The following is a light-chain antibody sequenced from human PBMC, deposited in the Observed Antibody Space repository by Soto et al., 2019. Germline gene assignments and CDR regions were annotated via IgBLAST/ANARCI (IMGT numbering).Light chain of an antibody. J-gene: IGLJ1*01. CDR3: SSYGGYNNVV. Sequence: QSALTQPPSASGSPGQSVTISCTGTSSDVGGYSYVSWFQQHPGKAPKLIIHEVNQRPSGVPDRFSGSKSGNTASLTVSGLQAEDEGTYYCSSYGGYNNVVFGTGTKVTVL. V-gene: IGLV2-8*01. CDR2: EVN. CDR1: SSDVGGYSY.